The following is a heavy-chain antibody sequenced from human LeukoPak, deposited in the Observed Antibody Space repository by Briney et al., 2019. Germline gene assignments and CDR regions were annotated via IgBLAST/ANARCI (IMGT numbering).Heavy chain of an antibody. V-gene: IGHV1-18*01. D-gene: IGHD6-19*01. J-gene: IGHJ5*02. CDR3: GRDLSSGWLVGWFDP. Sequence: AASVKVSCKASGYTFTSYGISWVRQAPGQGLEWMGWISAYNGNTNYAQKLQGRVTMTTDTSTSTAYMELRSLRSDDTAVYYCGRDLSSGWLVGWFDPWGQGTLVTVSS. CDR1: GYTFTSYG. CDR2: ISAYNGNT.